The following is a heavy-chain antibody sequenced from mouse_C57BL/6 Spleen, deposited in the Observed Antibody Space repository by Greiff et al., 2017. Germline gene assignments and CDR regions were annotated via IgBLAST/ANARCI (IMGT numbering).Heavy chain of an antibody. Sequence: EVQGVESGGGLVKPGGSLKLSCAASGMHWVRQAPEKGLEWVAYISSGSSTIYSADTVKGRIHISSDNDKITLFLQITSLVSEDTAMYYCARSWAMDYWGQGTSVTVAS. V-gene: IGHV5-17*01. J-gene: IGHJ4*01. CDR3: ARSWAMDY. CDR1: G. CDR2: ISSGSSTI.